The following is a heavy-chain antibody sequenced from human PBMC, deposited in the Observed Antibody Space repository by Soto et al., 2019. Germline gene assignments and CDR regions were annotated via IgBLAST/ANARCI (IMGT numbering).Heavy chain of an antibody. CDR1: GFSLSTSGVG. J-gene: IGHJ4*02. D-gene: IGHD4-17*01. Sequence: QITLKESGPPLVKPTQTLTLSCTFSGFSLSTSGVGVGWIRQTPRKALEWLALINWNDEYRFWPSLRIRVTIPKATSKNQVVLTLTDMDPEDTATYYCVHRVSDYGGGFDWGQGTLVTVSS. CDR3: VHRVSDYGGGFD. CDR2: INWNDEY. V-gene: IGHV2-5*01.